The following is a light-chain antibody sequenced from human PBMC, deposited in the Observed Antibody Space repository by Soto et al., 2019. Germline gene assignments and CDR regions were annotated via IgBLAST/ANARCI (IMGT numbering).Light chain of an antibody. Sequence: QSALTQPASVSGSPGQSITISCTGTSSDVGGYNYVSWYQQHPGKAPKLIIYEVSNRPSGVSKRFSGSKSGNTASLTISGLQAEDDADYYCSSYTSRSTRVFGGGTKLTVL. CDR3: SSYTSRSTRV. V-gene: IGLV2-14*01. J-gene: IGLJ3*02. CDR2: EVS. CDR1: SSDVGGYNY.